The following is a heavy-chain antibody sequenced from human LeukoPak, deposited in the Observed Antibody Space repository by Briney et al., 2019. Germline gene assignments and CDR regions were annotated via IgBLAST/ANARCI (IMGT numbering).Heavy chain of an antibody. J-gene: IGHJ4*02. CDR3: ARSRGIQLWFLDY. CDR1: GGSFSSYA. V-gene: IGHV1-69*13. D-gene: IGHD5-18*01. Sequence: SVKVSCKASGGSFSSYAISWVRQAPGQGLAWMGGIIPMFGTTNYAQKFQGRVTVTADESTSTAYMELSSLRSEDTAVYYCARSRGIQLWFLDYWGQGTLVTVSS. CDR2: IIPMFGTT.